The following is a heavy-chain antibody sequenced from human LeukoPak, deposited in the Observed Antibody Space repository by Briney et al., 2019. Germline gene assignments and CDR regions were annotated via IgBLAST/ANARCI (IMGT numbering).Heavy chain of an antibody. CDR1: GYTFTSYG. CDR2: ISAYNGNT. Sequence: ASVKVSCKASGYTFTSYGISWVRQAPGQGLEWMGWISAYNGNTNYAQKLQGRVTLTTDTSASTAYMELRSLRSDDTAVYYCARDLIAARPGWFDPWGQGTLVIASS. CDR3: ARDLIAARPGWFDP. D-gene: IGHD6-6*01. J-gene: IGHJ5*02. V-gene: IGHV1-18*01.